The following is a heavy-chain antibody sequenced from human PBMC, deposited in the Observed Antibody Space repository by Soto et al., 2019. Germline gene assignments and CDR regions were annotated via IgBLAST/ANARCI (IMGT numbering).Heavy chain of an antibody. CDR1: GASIAGSSY. Sequence: SETLSLTCSVSGASIAGSSYWSWIRQPAGKGLEWIGRFSLSGTTNYSPSLRSRVTMSADVSKNQFSLRLTSVTAADTALYYCARGMTPPGAPAWYYFDSWGQGTLVTVSS. V-gene: IGHV4-4*07. J-gene: IGHJ4*02. D-gene: IGHD2-8*02. CDR3: ARGMTPPGAPAWYYFDS. CDR2: FSLSGTT.